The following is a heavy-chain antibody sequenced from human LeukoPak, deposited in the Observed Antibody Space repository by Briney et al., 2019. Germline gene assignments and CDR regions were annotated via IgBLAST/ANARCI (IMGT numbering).Heavy chain of an antibody. D-gene: IGHD1-14*01. V-gene: IGHV4-30-4*08. Sequence: PSGTLSLTCTVSSGSVSSGSYYWSWIRQPPGKGLEWIGYIYYSGSTYYNPSLKSRVTISVDTSKNQFSLKLSSVTAADTAVYYCARGRRGSPLDYWGQGTLVTVSS. CDR3: ARGRRGSPLDY. CDR2: IYYSGST. CDR1: SGSVSSGSYY. J-gene: IGHJ4*02.